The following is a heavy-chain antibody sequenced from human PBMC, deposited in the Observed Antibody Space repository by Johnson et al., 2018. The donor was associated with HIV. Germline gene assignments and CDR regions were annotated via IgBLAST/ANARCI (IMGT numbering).Heavy chain of an antibody. D-gene: IGHD3-16*01. CDR3: VRDRGRPGTPAAFDI. CDR2: ITSSGSSV. CDR1: GFNFIDYA. Sequence: VQLVESGGGLVRPGGSLRLSCVASGFNFIDYAMIWIRQAPGKGLECLSYITSSGSSVYYTDSVKGRFTISRDNGRNSLYLQMNSLRPEDAAVYYCVRDRGRPGTPAAFDIWG. V-gene: IGHV3-48*04. J-gene: IGHJ3*02.